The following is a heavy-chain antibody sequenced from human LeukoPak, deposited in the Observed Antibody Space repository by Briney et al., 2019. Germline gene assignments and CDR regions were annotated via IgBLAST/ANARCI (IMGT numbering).Heavy chain of an antibody. CDR1: GFTFSDYY. V-gene: IGHV3-11*01. D-gene: IGHD3-22*01. Sequence: PGRSLRLSCAASGFTFSDYYMSWIRQAPGKGLEWVSYISSSGSSIYYADSVKGRFTISRDNAKNSLYLQMNSLRAEDTAVYYCARDGEFYYDSSSYWGQGSLVTVSS. CDR2: ISSSGSSI. J-gene: IGHJ4*02. CDR3: ARDGEFYYDSSSY.